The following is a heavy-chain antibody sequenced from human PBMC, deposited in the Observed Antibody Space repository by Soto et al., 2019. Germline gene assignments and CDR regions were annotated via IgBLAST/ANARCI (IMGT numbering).Heavy chain of an antibody. J-gene: IGHJ4*02. Sequence: PGESLKISCQASGYSITAYWITWVRQMPGKGLEWMATIDPSDSYVDYSPSFRGHVTFSVDRSITTVYLQWNSLKASDSAMYFCTRRASSSFYHFDFWGQGALVTVSS. V-gene: IGHV5-10-1*01. D-gene: IGHD2-2*01. CDR2: IDPSDSYV. CDR3: TRRASSSFYHFDF. CDR1: GYSITAYW.